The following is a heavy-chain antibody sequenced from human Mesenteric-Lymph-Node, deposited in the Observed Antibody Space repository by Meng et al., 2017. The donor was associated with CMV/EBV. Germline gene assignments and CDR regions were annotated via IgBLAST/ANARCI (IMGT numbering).Heavy chain of an antibody. V-gene: IGHV3-20*01. Sequence: GESLKISCAASGFIFDNHDMNWVRQAPGKGLEWVSTIKWNGGSTGYADSVKGRFTISRGNAKNSLYLQMNSLRAEDTALYHCARRGTTGYYFDYWGQGALVTVSS. CDR2: IKWNGGST. D-gene: IGHD3-9*01. J-gene: IGHJ4*02. CDR3: ARRGTTGYYFDY. CDR1: GFIFDNHD.